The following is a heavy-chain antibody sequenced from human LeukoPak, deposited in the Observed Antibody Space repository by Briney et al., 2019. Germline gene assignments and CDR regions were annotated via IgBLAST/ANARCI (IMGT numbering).Heavy chain of an antibody. CDR2: IYYSGST. CDR3: ARGTGRWNWFDP. V-gene: IGHV4-30-4*01. D-gene: IGHD4-23*01. CDR1: GGSISSGDYY. J-gene: IGHJ5*02. Sequence: SETLSLTCTVSGGSISSGDYYWSWIRQPPGKGLEWIGYIYYSGSTYYNPSLKSRVTISVDTSKNQFSLELSSVTAADTAVYYCARGTGRWNWFDPWGQGTLVTVSS.